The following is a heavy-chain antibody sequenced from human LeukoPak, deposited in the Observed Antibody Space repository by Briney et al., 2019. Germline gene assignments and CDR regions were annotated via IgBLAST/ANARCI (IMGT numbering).Heavy chain of an antibody. CDR3: ARGGSDTAMAHDY. CDR1: GFTFSNYW. CDR2: INRDGSRT. J-gene: IGHJ4*02. V-gene: IGHV3-74*01. Sequence: GGSLRLSCAASGFTFSNYWMSWVRQAPGKGLMWVSRINRDGSRTDYADSVKGRFTISRDDAKNTLYLQVNSLRAEDTAVYFCARGGSDTAMAHDYWGQGTLVTVSS. D-gene: IGHD5-18*01.